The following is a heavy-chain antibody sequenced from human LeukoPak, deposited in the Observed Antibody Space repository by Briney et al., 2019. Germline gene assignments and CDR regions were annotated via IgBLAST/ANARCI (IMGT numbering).Heavy chain of an antibody. Sequence: GGSMRLSCAASGFTFRSYSMNWVRQAPGKGLEWVSYISSSGSTIYYADSVKGRFTISRDNAKNSLYLQMNSLRAEDTAVYYCAELGITMIGGVWGKGTTVTISS. CDR1: GFTFRSYS. D-gene: IGHD3-10*02. CDR3: AELGITMIGGV. CDR2: ISSSGSTI. J-gene: IGHJ6*04. V-gene: IGHV3-48*04.